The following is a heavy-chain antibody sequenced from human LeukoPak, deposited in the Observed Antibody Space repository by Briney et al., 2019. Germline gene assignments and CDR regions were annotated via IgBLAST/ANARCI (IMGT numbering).Heavy chain of an antibody. CDR1: GFSFSSYN. CDR2: LSTSSSYI. CDR3: ARVLTVTTLVGYFDY. V-gene: IGHV3-21*04. J-gene: IGHJ4*02. D-gene: IGHD4-17*01. Sequence: GGSLRLSCAASGFSFSSYNLNWVRQAPGKGLEWVSSLSTSSSYIYYADSVKGRFTVSRDNARNSLELQMNSLRAEDTALYYCARVLTVTTLVGYFDYWGQGTLVTVSS.